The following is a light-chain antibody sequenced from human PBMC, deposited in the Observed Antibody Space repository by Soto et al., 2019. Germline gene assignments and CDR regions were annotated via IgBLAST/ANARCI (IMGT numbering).Light chain of an antibody. CDR2: GAS. J-gene: IGKJ4*01. Sequence: MMMTQSPATLSVSPGERVTLSCRTSHSVNSQVAWYQQKPGQAPRLLLYGASTRATGIPVRFSGSGFGTEFTLTISSLQSEDFAVYYCQQYGSAPLTFGGGTKVEIK. CDR1: HSVNSQ. CDR3: QQYGSAPLT. V-gene: IGKV3-15*01.